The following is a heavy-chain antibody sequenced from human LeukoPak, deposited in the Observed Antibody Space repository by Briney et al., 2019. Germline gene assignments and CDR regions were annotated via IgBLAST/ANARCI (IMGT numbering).Heavy chain of an antibody. V-gene: IGHV1-18*01. D-gene: IGHD4-17*01. J-gene: IGHJ6*02. CDR2: ISAYNGNT. CDR1: GYTFTSYG. Sequence: ASVKVSCKASGYTFTSYGISWVRQAPGQGLEWRGWISAYNGNTNYAQKLQGRVTMTTDTSTSTAYMELRSLRSDDTAVYYCAAVTEPNCYYYGMDVWGQGTTVTVSS. CDR3: AAVTEPNCYYYGMDV.